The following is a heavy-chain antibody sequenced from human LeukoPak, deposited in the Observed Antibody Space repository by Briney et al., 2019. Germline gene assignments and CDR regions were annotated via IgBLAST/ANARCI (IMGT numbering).Heavy chain of an antibody. J-gene: IGHJ6*02. V-gene: IGHV4-4*07. D-gene: IGHD6-13*01. Sequence: KSSETLSLTCTVSGGSIGSYYWSWIRQPAGKGLEWIGRIYTSGSTNYNPSLKSRVTMSVDTSKNQFSLKLSSVTAADTAVYYCARDPPGGAAYYYYGMDVWGQGTTVTVSS. CDR2: IYTSGST. CDR1: GGSIGSYY. CDR3: ARDPPGGAAYYYYGMDV.